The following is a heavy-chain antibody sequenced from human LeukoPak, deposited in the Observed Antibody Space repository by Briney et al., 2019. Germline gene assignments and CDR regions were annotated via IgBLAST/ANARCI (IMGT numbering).Heavy chain of an antibody. V-gene: IGHV4-59*12. Sequence: TSETLSLTCTVSGGSISSYYWSWIRQPPGKGLEWIGYIYYSGSTNYNPSLKSRVTISVDTSKNQFSLKLSSVTAADTAVYYCARRVVVPAAKFDYWGQGTLVTVSS. CDR3: ARRVVVPAAKFDY. CDR1: GGSISSYY. J-gene: IGHJ4*02. D-gene: IGHD2-2*01. CDR2: IYYSGST.